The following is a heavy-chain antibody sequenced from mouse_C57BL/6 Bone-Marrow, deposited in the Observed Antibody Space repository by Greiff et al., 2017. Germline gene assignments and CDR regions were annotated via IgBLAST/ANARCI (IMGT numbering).Heavy chain of an antibody. CDR3: AFKFITTVVEDDY. Sequence: VQLQQSGPELVKPGASVKISRKASGYAFSSSWMNWVKQRPGKGLEWIGRIYPGDGDTNYNGKFKGKATLTADKSSSTAYMQLSSLTSEDSAVYFCAFKFITTVVEDDYWGQGTTLTVSS. CDR1: GYAFSSSW. CDR2: IYPGDGDT. D-gene: IGHD1-1*01. V-gene: IGHV1-82*01. J-gene: IGHJ2*01.